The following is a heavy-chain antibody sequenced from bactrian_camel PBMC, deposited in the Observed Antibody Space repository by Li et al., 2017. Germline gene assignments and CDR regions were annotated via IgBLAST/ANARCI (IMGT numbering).Heavy chain of an antibody. J-gene: IGHJ4*01. CDR2: IDRFGFM. D-gene: IGHD1*01. Sequence: HVQLVESGGGSVQAGGSLRPSCAADKNMHEFNCLAWFRQAAGKEREGVAAIDRFGFMAYAGSVRGRFTLSRDNAKNTMYLQMNSLKPEDTAMYFCETGVGSWPCLGLWGQGTQVTVS. CDR1: KNMHEFNC. V-gene: IGHV3S53*01. CDR3: ETGVGSWPCLGL.